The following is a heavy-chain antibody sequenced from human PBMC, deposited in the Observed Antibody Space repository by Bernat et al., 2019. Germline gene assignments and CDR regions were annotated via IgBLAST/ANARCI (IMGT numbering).Heavy chain of an antibody. CDR1: GFTFDDYG. CDR3: ARDSLSGDCSGGSCPHDY. Sequence: EVQLVESGGGVVRPGGSLRLSCAASGFTFDDYGMSWVRQAPGKGLEWVSGINWNGGSTGYADSVKGRFTISRDNAKNSLYLQMNSLRAEDTALYYCARDSLSGDCSGGSCPHDYWGQGTLVTVSS. J-gene: IGHJ4*02. CDR2: INWNGGST. D-gene: IGHD2-15*01. V-gene: IGHV3-20*04.